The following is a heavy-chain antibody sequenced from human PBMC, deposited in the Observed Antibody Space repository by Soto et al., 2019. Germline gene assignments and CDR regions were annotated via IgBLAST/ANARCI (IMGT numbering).Heavy chain of an antibody. J-gene: IGHJ4*02. CDR1: GFIFSDYY. CDR2: ISSRGDTI. D-gene: IGHD3-10*01. CDR3: ARVHYYGSGSYSGPYYFDY. V-gene: IGHV3-11*04. Sequence: GGSLRLSCAASGFIFSDYYMSWIRQAPGKGLEWASYISSRGDTIYYADSVKGRFTISRDNAKNSLYLQMNSLRAEDTAVYYCARVHYYGSGSYSGPYYFDYWGQGTLVTVSS.